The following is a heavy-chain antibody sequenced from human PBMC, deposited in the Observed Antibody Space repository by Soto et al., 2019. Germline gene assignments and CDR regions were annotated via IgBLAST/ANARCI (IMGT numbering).Heavy chain of an antibody. CDR3: ARQGYDSSGYYYVIQEFDY. CDR2: IYYSGGT. CDR1: GGSISSRSYY. V-gene: IGHV4-39*01. Sequence: SETLSLICTVSGGSISSRSYYWAWIRQPPGKGLEWIGSIYYSGGTFYNPSLKSRVTIFVDTSKNQFSLNLSSVTATDTAVYYCARQGYDSSGYYYVIQEFDYWGQGTLVTVSS. D-gene: IGHD3-22*01. J-gene: IGHJ4*02.